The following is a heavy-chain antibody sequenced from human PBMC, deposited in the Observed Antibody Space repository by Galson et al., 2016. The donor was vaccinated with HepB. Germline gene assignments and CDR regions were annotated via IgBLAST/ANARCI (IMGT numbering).Heavy chain of an antibody. CDR1: GYSFTSYW. CDR3: ARHSDFNGGGRGNYFDY. Sequence: QSGAEVKKPGESLKISCKGSGYSFTSYWIGWVRQMPGKGLEWMGIIYPGDSDTRYSPSFQGQVTISADKSISTAYLQWSSLKASDTAMYYCARHSDFNGGGRGNYFDYWGQGTLVTVSS. V-gene: IGHV5-51*01. D-gene: IGHD3-16*01. CDR2: IYPGDSDT. J-gene: IGHJ4*02.